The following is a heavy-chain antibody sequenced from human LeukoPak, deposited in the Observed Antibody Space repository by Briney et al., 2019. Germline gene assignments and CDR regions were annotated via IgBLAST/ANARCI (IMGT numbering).Heavy chain of an antibody. J-gene: IGHJ3*02. CDR1: GFTFSSYW. CDR2: IKEGGSEK. Sequence: GGSLRLSCAASGFTFSSYWMSWVRQAPGKGLEWVANIKEGGSEKYYVDSVKGRITISRDNAKNSLYLQMNSLRAEDTAVYYCARVGYGGNALAFDIWGQGTMVTVSS. V-gene: IGHV3-7*01. CDR3: ARVGYGGNALAFDI. D-gene: IGHD4-23*01.